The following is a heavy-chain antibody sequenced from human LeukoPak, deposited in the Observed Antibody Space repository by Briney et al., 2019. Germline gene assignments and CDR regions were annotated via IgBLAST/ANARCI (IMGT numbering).Heavy chain of an antibody. D-gene: IGHD2-2*01. CDR2: INPNSGGT. V-gene: IGHV1-2*02. CDR1: GYTFTGYY. Sequence: GASVKVSCKAFGYTFTGYYMHWVRQAPGQGLEWMGWINPNSGGTNYAQKFQGRVTMTRDTSISTAYMELSRLRSDDTAVYYCARGYCSSTSCYDMGGYWGQGTLVTVSS. J-gene: IGHJ4*02. CDR3: ARGYCSSTSCYDMGGY.